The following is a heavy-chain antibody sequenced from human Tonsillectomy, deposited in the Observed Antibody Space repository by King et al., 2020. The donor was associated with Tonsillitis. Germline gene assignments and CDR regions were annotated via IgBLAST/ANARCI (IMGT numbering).Heavy chain of an antibody. CDR2: IYYSGST. CDR1: GGSISSYY. CDR3: ARATVPDYYDSSGTYYFDY. J-gene: IGHJ4*02. V-gene: IGHV4-59*01. Sequence: VQLQESGPGLVKPSETLSLTCTVSGGSISSYYWSWIRQPPGKGLEWIGYIYYSGSTNYNPSLKSRVTISVDTSKNQFSLKPSSVTAADTAVYYCARATVPDYYDSSGTYYFDYWGQGTLVTVSS. D-gene: IGHD3-22*01.